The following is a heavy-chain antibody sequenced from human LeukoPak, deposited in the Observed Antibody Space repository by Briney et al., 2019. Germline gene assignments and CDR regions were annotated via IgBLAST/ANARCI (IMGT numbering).Heavy chain of an antibody. Sequence: GGSLRLSCAASGFTFSSYNMNWVRQAPGKGLEWVSSISSSSNYIYYADSVKGRFTISRDNAKNSLYLQMNSLRAEDTAVYYCARHLSGVTGYTYGRGIDYWGQGTLVTVSS. J-gene: IGHJ4*02. V-gene: IGHV3-21*01. CDR3: ARHLSGVTGYTYGRGIDY. D-gene: IGHD5-18*01. CDR1: GFTFSSYN. CDR2: ISSSSNYI.